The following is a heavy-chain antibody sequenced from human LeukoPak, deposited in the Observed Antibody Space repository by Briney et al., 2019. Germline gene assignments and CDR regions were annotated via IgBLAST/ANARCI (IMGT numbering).Heavy chain of an antibody. V-gene: IGHV3-53*01. J-gene: IGHJ4*02. Sequence: GGSLTLSCAASGIAVIGNYMSWVRQPPGKGLEWVSFISINTDTFYADSVRGRFTISRDSSKNALFLQMNRLRDEDPAVYYCAIAQSWDELFDSWGQGTLVTVSS. D-gene: IGHD1-26*01. CDR2: ISINTDT. CDR3: AIAQSWDELFDS. CDR1: GIAVIGNY.